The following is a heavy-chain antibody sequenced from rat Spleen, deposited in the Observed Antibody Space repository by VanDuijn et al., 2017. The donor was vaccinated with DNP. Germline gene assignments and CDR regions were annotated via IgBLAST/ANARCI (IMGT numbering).Heavy chain of an antibody. J-gene: IGHJ4*01. D-gene: IGHD1-5*01. V-gene: IGHV2-27*01. CDR2: LQRDGNT. Sequence: QVQLKESGPGLVQPSQTLSLTCTVSGFSLTNYHVDWVRQPPGKGLEWMGRLQRDGNTDYNSALKSRLSISRDTSKNQVFLKMNSIQIGDTVMYFCSREGQPHHAMDDWGQGTSVTVS. CDR1: GFSLTNYH. CDR3: SREGQPHHAMDD.